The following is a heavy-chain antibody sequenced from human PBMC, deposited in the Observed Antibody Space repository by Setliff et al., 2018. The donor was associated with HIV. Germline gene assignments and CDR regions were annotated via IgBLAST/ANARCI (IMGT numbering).Heavy chain of an antibody. V-gene: IGHV4-59*01. CDR3: ARGPAGRLVFHSY. J-gene: IGHJ4*02. CDR1: GGSISSYY. D-gene: IGHD6-6*01. CDR2: IYYSGST. Sequence: SETLSLTCTVSGGSISSYYWSWIRQSPGKGLEWLGYIYYSGSTNYNPSLKSRVTISVDTSKNQFSLTLNSVTAADTAVYYCARGPAGRLVFHSYWGQGTLVTVSS.